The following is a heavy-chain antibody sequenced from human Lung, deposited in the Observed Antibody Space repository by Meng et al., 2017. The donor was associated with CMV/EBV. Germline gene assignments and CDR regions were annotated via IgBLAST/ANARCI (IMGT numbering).Heavy chain of an antibody. Sequence: ASVXVSCKASGYTFTGYYMHWVRQAPGQGLEWMGWINPNSGGTNYAQKFQGRVTMTRDTSISTAYMELSRLRSDDTAVYYCATLGGLSSSSYYYYYYGMDVWGQGTTVTVSS. CDR3: ATLGGLSSSSYYYYYYGMDV. V-gene: IGHV1-2*02. J-gene: IGHJ6*02. D-gene: IGHD6-6*01. CDR2: INPNSGGT. CDR1: GYTFTGYY.